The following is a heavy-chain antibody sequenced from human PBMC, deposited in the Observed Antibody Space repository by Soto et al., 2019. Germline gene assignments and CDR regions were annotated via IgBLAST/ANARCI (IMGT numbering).Heavy chain of an antibody. CDR3: VKVNGYCSGGSCYSGVAFDI. D-gene: IGHD2-15*01. Sequence: ASVKVSCKASGYTFTGYYIHWVRQAPGQGLEWMGWINPNSGGTNYAQKFQGWVTMTRDTSISTAYMELSRLRSDDTAVYYCVKVNGYCSGGSCYSGVAFDIWGQGTMVTVSS. J-gene: IGHJ3*02. V-gene: IGHV1-2*04. CDR2: INPNSGGT. CDR1: GYTFTGYY.